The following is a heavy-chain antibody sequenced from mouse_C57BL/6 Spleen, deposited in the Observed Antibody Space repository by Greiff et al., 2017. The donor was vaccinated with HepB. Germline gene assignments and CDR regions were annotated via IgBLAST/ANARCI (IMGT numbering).Heavy chain of an antibody. V-gene: IGHV3-6*01. CDR1: GYSITSGYY. CDR3: ATHDGYYSYYFDY. Sequence: EVQLVESGPGLVKPSQSLSLTCSVTGYSITSGYYWNWIRQFPGNKLEWMGYISYDGSNNYNPSLKNRISITRDTSKNQFFLKLNSVTTEDTATYYCATHDGYYSYYFDYWGQGTTLTVSS. D-gene: IGHD2-3*01. J-gene: IGHJ2*01. CDR2: ISYDGSN.